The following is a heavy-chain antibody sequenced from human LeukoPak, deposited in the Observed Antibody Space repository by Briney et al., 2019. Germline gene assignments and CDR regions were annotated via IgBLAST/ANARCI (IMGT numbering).Heavy chain of an antibody. CDR3: ARDPPDDY. J-gene: IGHJ4*02. Sequence: GSLRLSCAASGVTVSSNYMSWVRQAPGKGLEWVSVIYSGGSTYYADSVKGRFTISRDNSKNPLYLQMNSLRAEDTAVYYCARDPPDDYWGQGTLVTVSS. V-gene: IGHV3-53*01. CDR1: GVTVSSNY. CDR2: IYSGGST.